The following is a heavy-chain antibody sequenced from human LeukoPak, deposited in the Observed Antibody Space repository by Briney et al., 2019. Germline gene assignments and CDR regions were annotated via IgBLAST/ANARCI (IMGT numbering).Heavy chain of an antibody. CDR3: ATSGHYDSGGYFYYFDY. V-gene: IGHV1-69*13. D-gene: IGHD3-22*01. Sequence: SVKVSCKASGGTFNSYAISWVRQAPGQGLEWMGGIIPIFGRTNYTQKFQGRVTITADDSMTTAYMELSSLRSEDTAMYYCATSGHYDSGGYFYYFDYWGQGALVTVSS. J-gene: IGHJ4*02. CDR1: GGTFNSYA. CDR2: IIPIFGRT.